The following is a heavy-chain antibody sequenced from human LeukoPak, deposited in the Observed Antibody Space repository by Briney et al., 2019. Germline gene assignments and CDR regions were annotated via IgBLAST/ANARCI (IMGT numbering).Heavy chain of an antibody. CDR2: IYHSGNT. D-gene: IGHD2/OR15-2a*01. J-gene: IGHJ4*02. CDR1: GGSITSNW. Sequence: SETLSLTCGVSGGSITSNWWSWVRQPPGKGREWIGEIYHSGNTNYNPSLKSRVTISVDKSKNQFSLKLSSVTAADTAVYYCAGSGYYCHDHWGQGILVTVSS. V-gene: IGHV4/OR15-8*01. CDR3: AGSGYYCHDH.